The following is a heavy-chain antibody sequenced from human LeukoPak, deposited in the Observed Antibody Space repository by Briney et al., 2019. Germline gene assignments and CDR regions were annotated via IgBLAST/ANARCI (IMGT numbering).Heavy chain of an antibody. J-gene: IGHJ3*02. Sequence: GGSLRLSCAASGFTFSSYSMNWVRQAPGKGLEWVSSISSSSSYIYYADSVKGRFTISRDNAKNSLYLQMNSLGAEDTAVYYCARDLAEWELPTRALAFDIWGQGTMVTVSS. V-gene: IGHV3-21*01. CDR3: ARDLAEWELPTRALAFDI. CDR1: GFTFSSYS. CDR2: ISSSSSYI. D-gene: IGHD1-26*01.